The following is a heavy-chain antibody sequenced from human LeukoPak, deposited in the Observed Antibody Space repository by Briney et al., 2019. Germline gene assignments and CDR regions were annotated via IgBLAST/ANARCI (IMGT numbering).Heavy chain of an antibody. CDR3: AKADEHTYPEGFDY. D-gene: IGHD1/OR15-1a*01. Sequence: GGSLRLSCAASGFTFSSYSMNWVRQAPGKGLEWVSSISSSSSYIYYADSVKGRFTISRDNAKNSLYLQMNSLRAEDTAEYYYAKADEHTYPEGFDYWGQGTLVTVSS. J-gene: IGHJ4*02. V-gene: IGHV3-21*01. CDR1: GFTFSSYS. CDR2: ISSSSSYI.